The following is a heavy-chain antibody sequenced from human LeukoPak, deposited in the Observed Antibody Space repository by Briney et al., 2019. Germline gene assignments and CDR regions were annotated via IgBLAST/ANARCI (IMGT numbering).Heavy chain of an antibody. J-gene: IGHJ2*01. CDR3: AKDGVLGGDYEGYFDL. V-gene: IGHV3-30*02. D-gene: IGHD2-21*02. CDR2: IRYDGSNK. CDR1: GFTFSSYG. Sequence: GGSLRLSCAASGFTFSSYGMHWVRQAPGKGLEWVAFIRYDGSNKYYADSVKGRFTISRGNSKNTLYLQMNSLRAEDTAVYYCAKDGVLGGDYEGYFDLWGRGTLVTVSS.